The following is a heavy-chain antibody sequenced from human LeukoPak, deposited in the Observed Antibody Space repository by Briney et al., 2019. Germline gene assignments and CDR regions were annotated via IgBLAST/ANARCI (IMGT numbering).Heavy chain of an antibody. CDR1: GFTFSGYA. CDR2: ISGSGGST. CDR3: AKRLLELRY. Sequence: GGSLSLSCAASGFTFSGYAMSWFRKAPGKGLEWVSAISGSGGSTYYADSVKGRFTISRDNSKNTLYLQMNSLRAEDTAVYYCAKRLLELRYWGQGTLVTVSS. J-gene: IGHJ4*02. D-gene: IGHD1-7*01. V-gene: IGHV3-23*01.